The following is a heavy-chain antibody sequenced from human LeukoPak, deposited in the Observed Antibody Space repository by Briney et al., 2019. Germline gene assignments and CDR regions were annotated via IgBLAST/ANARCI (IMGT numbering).Heavy chain of an antibody. V-gene: IGHV4-34*01. CDR1: GGSFSGYY. CDR2: INHSGST. J-gene: IGHJ4*02. CDR3: ARRRGYSYGFDY. Sequence: PSETLSLTCAVYGGSFSGYYWSWIRQPPGKGLEWLGEINHSGSTNYNPSLKSRVTISVDTSKNQFSLKLSSVTAADTAVYYCARRRGYSYGFDYWGQGTLVTVSS. D-gene: IGHD5-18*01.